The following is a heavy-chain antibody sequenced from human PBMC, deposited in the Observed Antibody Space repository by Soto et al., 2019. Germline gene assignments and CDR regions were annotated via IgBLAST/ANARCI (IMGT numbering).Heavy chain of an antibody. CDR1: GGSISSGGYY. Sequence: QVQLQESGPGLVKPSQTLSLTCTVSGGSISSGGYYWSWIRQHPGKGLEWIWYIYYSGSTYYNPSLXSXVXIXIDTSKNQFSLKLSSVTAADTAVYYCARAYSNYFDYWGQGTLVTVSS. CDR2: IYYSGST. CDR3: ARAYSNYFDY. J-gene: IGHJ4*02. D-gene: IGHD4-4*01. V-gene: IGHV4-31*03.